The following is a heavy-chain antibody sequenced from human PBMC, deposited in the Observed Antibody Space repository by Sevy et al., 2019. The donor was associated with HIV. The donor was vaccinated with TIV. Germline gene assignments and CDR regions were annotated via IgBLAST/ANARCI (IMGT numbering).Heavy chain of an antibody. CDR1: GFTFSSYW. CDR3: ARARFCSGGSCYSDY. Sequence: GGSLRLSCAVSGFTFSSYWMHWVRQAPGKGLVWVSRIDSDGSGTRYADSVKGRFTISRDNAKNTLYLQMNSLRAEDTAMYYCARARFCSGGSCYSDYWGQGTLVTVSS. V-gene: IGHV3-74*01. CDR2: IDSDGSGT. J-gene: IGHJ4*02. D-gene: IGHD2-15*01.